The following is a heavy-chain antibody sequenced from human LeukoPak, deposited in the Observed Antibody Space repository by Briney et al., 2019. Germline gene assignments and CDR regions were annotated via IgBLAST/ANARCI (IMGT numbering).Heavy chain of an antibody. CDR2: VSSNGGST. J-gene: IGHJ4*02. V-gene: IGHV3-64D*06. CDR1: GFTFSSYA. Sequence: PGGSLRLSRSASGFTFSSYAMHWVRQAPGKGLEYVSAVSSNGGSTYYADSVKGRFTISRDNSKNTLYLQMSSLRAEDTAVYYCVKDLAGYYDSSGQGYFDYWGQGTLVTVSS. D-gene: IGHD3-22*01. CDR3: VKDLAGYYDSSGQGYFDY.